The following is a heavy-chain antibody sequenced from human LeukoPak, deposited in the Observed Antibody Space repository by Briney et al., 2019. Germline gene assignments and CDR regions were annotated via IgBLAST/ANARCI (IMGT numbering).Heavy chain of an antibody. Sequence: GGSLRLSCAASGFTFDDYDMRWVRQAPGKGLEWVSGINWKENFIRYADSVKGRFTISRDRSMNSLYLQMDRLRAEDMALYYCASTVLWYVPTTGKCYYTMEVCGKGDTGT. J-gene: IGHJ6*01. V-gene: IGHV3-20*04. CDR2: INWKENFI. CDR1: GFTFDDYD. D-gene: IGHD1/OR15-1a*01. CDR3: ASTVLWYVPTTGKCYYTMEV.